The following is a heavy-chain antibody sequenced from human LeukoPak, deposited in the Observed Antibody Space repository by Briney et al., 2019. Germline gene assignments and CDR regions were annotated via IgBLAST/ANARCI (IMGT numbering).Heavy chain of an antibody. CDR1: GGSISSGSYC. CDR2: IYSSGST. V-gene: IGHV4-61*10. Sequence: PSETLSLTCTVSGGSISSGSYCWSWIRQPAGKGLEWIGHIYSSGSTNYNPSLKSRVTISVDTSKNQFSLKLSSVTAADTAVYYCARSIGTMVRGDNRNWFDPWGQGTLVTVSS. CDR3: ARSIGTMVRGDNRNWFDP. J-gene: IGHJ5*02. D-gene: IGHD3-10*01.